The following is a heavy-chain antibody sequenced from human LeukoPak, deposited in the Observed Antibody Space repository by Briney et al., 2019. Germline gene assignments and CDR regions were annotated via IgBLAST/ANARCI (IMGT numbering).Heavy chain of an antibody. CDR3: ASIREWGGQGYGFDY. D-gene: IGHD3-3*01. Sequence: SETLSLTCTVSGGSISSSSYYWGWIRQPPGKGLEWIGSIYYSGSTYYNPSLKSRVTISVDTSKNQFSLKLSSVTAADTAVYYCASIREWGGQGYGFDYWGQGTLVTVSS. CDR1: GGSISSSSYY. V-gene: IGHV4-39*07. J-gene: IGHJ4*02. CDR2: IYYSGST.